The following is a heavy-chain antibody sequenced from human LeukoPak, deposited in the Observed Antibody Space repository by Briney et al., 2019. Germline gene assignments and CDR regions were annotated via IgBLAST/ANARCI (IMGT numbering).Heavy chain of an antibody. V-gene: IGHV4-59*12. CDR3: ARVRYCSSSSCP. Sequence: SETLSLTCTVSGGSISNYYWSWIRQSPGEGLEWIGYVHYSGSTNYNPSLKSRVTISVDTSKNQFSLKLSSVTAADTAVYYCARVRYCSSSSCPWGQGTLVTVSS. CDR1: GGSISNYY. J-gene: IGHJ5*02. CDR2: VHYSGST. D-gene: IGHD2-15*01.